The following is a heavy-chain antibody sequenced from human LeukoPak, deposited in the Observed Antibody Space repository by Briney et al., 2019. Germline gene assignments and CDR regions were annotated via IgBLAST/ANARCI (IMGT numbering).Heavy chain of an antibody. CDR2: IYSDGST. V-gene: IGHV3-53*01. CDR3: ARRYNSGRQVYCGMDV. J-gene: IGHJ6*02. Sequence: GSLRLSCAASGFTVSSNYMNWVRQTPGKGPEWISVIYSDGSTYYAGSVKGRFTISRDNSKNTLYLQMNSLRAEDTAVYYCARRYNSGRQVYCGMDVWGQGTAVTVSS. D-gene: IGHD6-25*01. CDR1: GFTVSSNY.